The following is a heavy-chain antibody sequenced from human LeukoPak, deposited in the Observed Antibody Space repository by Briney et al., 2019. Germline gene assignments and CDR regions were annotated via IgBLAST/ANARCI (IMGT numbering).Heavy chain of an antibody. J-gene: IGHJ4*02. CDR2: IKQDGSEK. Sequence: PGGSLRLSCAASGFTFSTYWMSWVRQAPGKGLEWVANIKQDGSEKYYVDSVKGRFTISRDNAKNSLYLQMNIRRAEDTAVYYCARDFDVANDYWGQGTLVTVSS. V-gene: IGHV3-7*04. CDR1: GFTFSTYW. D-gene: IGHD5-12*01. CDR3: ARDFDVANDY.